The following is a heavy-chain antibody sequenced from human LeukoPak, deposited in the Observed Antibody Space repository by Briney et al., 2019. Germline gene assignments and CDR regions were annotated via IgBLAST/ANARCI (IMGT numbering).Heavy chain of an antibody. CDR1: GYSFTSYC. Sequence: GESLKISCKVSGYSFTSYCIGWVRQMPGKGLEWMGIIYPGDSGPTYSPSFQGQVTISVNKFINTAYLQWSSLQASDTAMYYCGMSGDRVPLQDDVFDVWGQGTMVTVST. V-gene: IGHV5-51*01. J-gene: IGHJ3*01. CDR2: IYPGDSGP. CDR3: GMSGDRVPLQDDVFDV. D-gene: IGHD1-26*01.